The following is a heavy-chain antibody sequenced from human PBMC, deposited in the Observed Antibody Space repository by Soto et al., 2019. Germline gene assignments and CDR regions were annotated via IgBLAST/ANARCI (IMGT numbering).Heavy chain of an antibody. D-gene: IGHD3-22*01. Sequence: PSETLSLTCTVSGGSISSYYWSWIRQPPGKGLEWIGYIYYSGSTNCNPSLKSRVTISVDTSKNQFSLKLSSVTAADTAVYYCAREDYYYDSSGYFYYWGQGTLVTVPQ. J-gene: IGHJ4*02. CDR1: GGSISSYY. V-gene: IGHV4-59*01. CDR2: IYYSGST. CDR3: AREDYYYDSSGYFYY.